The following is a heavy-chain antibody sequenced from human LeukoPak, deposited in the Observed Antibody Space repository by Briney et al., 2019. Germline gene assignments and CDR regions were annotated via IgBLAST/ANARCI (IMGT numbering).Heavy chain of an antibody. CDR2: INHSGST. Sequence: PSETLSLTCAVYGGSFSGYYWSWIRQPPGKGLEWIGEINHSGSTNYNPSLKSRVTISVDTSKNQFSLKLSSVTAADTAVYYCARGELRFLEWYYYYYGMDVWGQGTTVTVSS. CDR3: ARGELRFLEWYYYYYGMDV. J-gene: IGHJ6*02. D-gene: IGHD3-3*01. V-gene: IGHV4-34*01. CDR1: GGSFSGYY.